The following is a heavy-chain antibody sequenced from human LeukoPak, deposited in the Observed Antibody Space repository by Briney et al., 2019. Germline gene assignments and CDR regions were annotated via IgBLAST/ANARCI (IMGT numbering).Heavy chain of an antibody. CDR1: GGSIAGHTFG. CDR2: IYYNGNT. CDR3: ARLTALAGHRGAFDI. Sequence: SQSVSPTCNLAGGSIAGHTFGWDRLREPPWRGLEWLAAIYYNGNTFYNPSLKGRVAISIDMSKSQFSLHLSSVTAADTAIYYCARLTALAGHRGAFDIWGPGTMVTVSS. J-gene: IGHJ3*02. V-gene: IGHV4-39*01. D-gene: IGHD6-19*01.